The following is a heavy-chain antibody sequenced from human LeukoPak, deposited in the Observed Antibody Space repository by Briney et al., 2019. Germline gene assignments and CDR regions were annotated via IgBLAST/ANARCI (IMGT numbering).Heavy chain of an antibody. Sequence: SVKVSCKASGGTFSSYAISWVRQAPGQGLEWMGGIIPIFGTANYAQKFQGRVTITTDESTSTAYMELSSLRSEDTAVYYCARDSAYCTNGVCYGVFDYWGQGTLVTVSS. V-gene: IGHV1-69*05. D-gene: IGHD2-8*01. CDR2: IIPIFGTA. J-gene: IGHJ4*02. CDR1: GGTFSSYA. CDR3: ARDSAYCTNGVCYGVFDY.